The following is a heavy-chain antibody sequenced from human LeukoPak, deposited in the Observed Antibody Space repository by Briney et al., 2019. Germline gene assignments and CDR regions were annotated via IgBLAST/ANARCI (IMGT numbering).Heavy chain of an antibody. CDR1: GGSISSGSYY. CDR2: IYTSGST. J-gene: IGHJ4*02. CDR3: ARGFRGSGSYSY. Sequence: SETLSLTCTVSGGSISSGSYYWSWIRQPAGKGLEWIGRIYTSGSTNYNPSLKSRVTISVDTSKNQFSLKLSSVTAADTAVYYCARGFRGSGSYSYWGQGTLVTVSS. D-gene: IGHD3-10*01. V-gene: IGHV4-61*02.